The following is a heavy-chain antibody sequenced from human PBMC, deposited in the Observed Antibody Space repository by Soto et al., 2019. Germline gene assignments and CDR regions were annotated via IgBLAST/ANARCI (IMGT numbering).Heavy chain of an antibody. J-gene: IGHJ4*02. Sequence: QVQLVQSGAEVKEPGASVKVSCKASGATFTSYGFNWVRQAPGQGLEWMGWISGYNGDTHYAQNFQVRVTMTIDTSTSTAYMELRSLRSDDTAVFYWARGTSFGLVSFEYWGQGTRVSVSS. CDR3: ARGTSFGLVSFEY. CDR2: ISGYNGDT. V-gene: IGHV1-18*01. CDR1: GATFTSYG. D-gene: IGHD3-3*01.